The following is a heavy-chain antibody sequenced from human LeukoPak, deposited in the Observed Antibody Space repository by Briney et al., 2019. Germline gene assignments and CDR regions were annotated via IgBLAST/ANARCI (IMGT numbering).Heavy chain of an antibody. D-gene: IGHD3-22*01. V-gene: IGHV3-21*06. Sequence: DSLKGRFTISRDNAKNTLYLQMSSLRAEGTAVYYCPKESRVDSSGYLEYWGQGTLVTVSS. J-gene: IGHJ4*02. CDR3: PKESRVDSSGYLEY.